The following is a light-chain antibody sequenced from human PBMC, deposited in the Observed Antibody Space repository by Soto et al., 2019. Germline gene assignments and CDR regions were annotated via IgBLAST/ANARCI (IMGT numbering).Light chain of an antibody. CDR1: QDISNY. CDR3: QQYDNLPLT. V-gene: IGKV1-33*01. CDR2: DAS. J-gene: IGKJ4*01. Sequence: DIQMTQSPSSLSASVGDRVTITCQASQDISNYLNWYQQKPGKAPKLLIYDASNLETGVPSRFIGSGSGTYFTFTISSLQPDDIAAYYCQQYDNLPLTFGGGTKVEIK.